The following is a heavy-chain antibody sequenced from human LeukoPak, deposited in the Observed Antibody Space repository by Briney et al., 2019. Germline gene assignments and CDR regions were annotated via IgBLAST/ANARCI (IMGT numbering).Heavy chain of an antibody. J-gene: IGHJ4*02. Sequence: ASVKVSCKASGYTFTSYGISWVRQAPGQGLEWMGWISAYNGNTNYAQKLQGRVTMTTDTSTSTAYMELRSLRSDDTAVYYCARDAGGRQLATHFDYWGQGTLVTVSS. D-gene: IGHD6-13*01. CDR3: ARDAGGRQLATHFDY. CDR2: ISAYNGNT. V-gene: IGHV1-18*01. CDR1: GYTFTSYG.